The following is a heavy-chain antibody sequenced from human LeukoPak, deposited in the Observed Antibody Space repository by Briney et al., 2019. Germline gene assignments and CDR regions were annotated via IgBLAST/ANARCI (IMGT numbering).Heavy chain of an antibody. CDR3: AVATRGYCTNGVCSPGWFDP. J-gene: IGHJ5*02. D-gene: IGHD2-8*01. Sequence: GGSLRLSCAASGFTFSSYAMHWVRQAPGKGLEWVAVISYDGSNKYYADSVRGRFTISRDNSKNTLYLQMNSLRAEDTAVYYCAVATRGYCTNGVCSPGWFDPWGQGTLVTVSS. V-gene: IGHV3-30*04. CDR2: ISYDGSNK. CDR1: GFTFSSYA.